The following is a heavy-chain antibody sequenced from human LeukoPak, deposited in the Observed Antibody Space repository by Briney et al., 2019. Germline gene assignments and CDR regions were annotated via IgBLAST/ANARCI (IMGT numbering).Heavy chain of an antibody. V-gene: IGHV1-69*05. CDR1: GGTFSSYA. J-gene: IGHJ6*03. CDR3: ARVLPGDCSSTSCYSREDYYYYYYMDV. Sequence: SVKVSCKASGGTFSSYAISWVRQAPGQGLEWMGGIIPIFGTANYAQKFQGRVTITTDESTSTAYMELSSLRSEDTAVYYCARVLPGDCSSTSCYSREDYYYYYYMDVWGKGTTVTVSS. CDR2: IIPIFGTA. D-gene: IGHD2-2*02.